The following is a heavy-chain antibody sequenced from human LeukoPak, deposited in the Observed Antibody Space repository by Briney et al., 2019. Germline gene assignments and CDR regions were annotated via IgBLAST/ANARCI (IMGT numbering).Heavy chain of an antibody. V-gene: IGHV3-33*01. CDR3: ARDDAHPAPYYYYYGMDV. Sequence: QPGGSLRLSCAASGFTFSSYGMHWVRQAPGKGLEWVAVIWYDGSNKYYADFVKGRFTISRDNSKNTLYLQMNSLRAEDTAVYYCARDDAHPAPYYYYYGMDVWGQGTTVTVSS. CDR1: GFTFSSYG. J-gene: IGHJ6*02. D-gene: IGHD2-2*01. CDR2: IWYDGSNK.